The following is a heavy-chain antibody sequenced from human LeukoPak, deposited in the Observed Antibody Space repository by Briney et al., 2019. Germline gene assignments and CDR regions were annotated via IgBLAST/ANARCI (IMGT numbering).Heavy chain of an antibody. CDR2: IRNDGSNK. CDR3: VHGGLYYLDY. J-gene: IGHJ4*02. Sequence: GGSLRLSCAASGFTFSSYGMHWVRQAPGKGLEWVAFIRNDGSNKYYADSVKGRFTISRDIFKNTLYLQMNSLRAEDTAVYYCVHGGLYYLDYWGQGTLVTVSS. CDR1: GFTFSSYG. V-gene: IGHV3-30*02. D-gene: IGHD3-10*01.